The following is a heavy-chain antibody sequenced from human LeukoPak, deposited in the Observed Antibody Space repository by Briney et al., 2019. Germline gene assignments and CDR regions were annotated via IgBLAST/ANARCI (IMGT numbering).Heavy chain of an antibody. CDR3: ARRGSYSYYFDY. D-gene: IGHD1-26*01. CDR2: IYDSGST. J-gene: IGHJ4*02. CDR1: GGSISSSSYY. Sequence: KPSETLSLTCTVSGGSISSSSYYWGWIRQPPGKGLEWIGSIYDSGSTYYNPSLKSRVTISVDRSKNQFSLKLSSVTAADTAVYYCARRGSYSYYFDYWGQGTLVTVSS. V-gene: IGHV4-39*01.